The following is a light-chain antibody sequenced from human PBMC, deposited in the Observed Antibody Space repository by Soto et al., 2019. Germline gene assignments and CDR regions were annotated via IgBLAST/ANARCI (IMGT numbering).Light chain of an antibody. CDR3: QQYGSSGT. CDR2: DAS. Sequence: EIVMTQSPATLSVSPGERATLSCRASQSVFSSLAWYQQKPGQAPRLLIYDASSRATGIPDRFSGSGSGTDFTLTISRLEPEDFAVYYCQQYGSSGTFGQGTKVDIK. V-gene: IGKV3-20*01. J-gene: IGKJ1*01. CDR1: QSVFSS.